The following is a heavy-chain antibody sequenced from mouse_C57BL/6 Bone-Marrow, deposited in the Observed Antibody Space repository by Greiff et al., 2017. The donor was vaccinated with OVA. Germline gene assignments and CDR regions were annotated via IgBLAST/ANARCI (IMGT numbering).Heavy chain of an antibody. V-gene: IGHV3-6*01. CDR1: GYSITSGYY. CDR3: ARVGDYDFAY. CDR2: ISYDGSN. Sequence: VQLKESGPGLVKPSQSLSLTCSVTGYSITSGYYWNWIRQFPGNKLEWMGYISYDGSNNYNPSLKNRISITRDTSKNQFFLKLNSVTTEDTATYYCARVGDYDFAYWGQGTLVTVSA. J-gene: IGHJ3*01. D-gene: IGHD2-4*01.